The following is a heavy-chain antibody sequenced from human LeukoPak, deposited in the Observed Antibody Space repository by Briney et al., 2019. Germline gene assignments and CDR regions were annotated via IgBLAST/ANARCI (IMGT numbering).Heavy chain of an antibody. Sequence: GSLRLSCAASGFTFSSYAMSWVRQPPGKGLEWIGSIYYSGSTYYNPSLKSRVTISVDTSKNQFSLKLSSVTAADTAVYYCARHNRDGYPFDYWGQGTLVTVSS. CDR3: ARHNRDGYPFDY. D-gene: IGHD5-24*01. J-gene: IGHJ4*02. CDR1: GFTFSSYA. CDR2: IYYSGST. V-gene: IGHV4-39*01.